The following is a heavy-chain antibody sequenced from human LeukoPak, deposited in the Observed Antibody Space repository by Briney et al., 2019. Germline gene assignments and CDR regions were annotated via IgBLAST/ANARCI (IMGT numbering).Heavy chain of an antibody. D-gene: IGHD3-22*01. CDR3: ARADYYDSSGYGTWFDP. V-gene: IGHV4-30-2*01. J-gene: IGHJ5*02. CDR2: IYHSGST. Sequence: SQTLSLTCAVSGGSISSGGYSWSWIRQPPGKGLEWFGYIYHSGSTYYNPSLKSRVTISVDRSKNQFSLKLSSVTAADTAVYYCARADYYDSSGYGTWFDPWGQGTLVTVSS. CDR1: GGSISSGGYS.